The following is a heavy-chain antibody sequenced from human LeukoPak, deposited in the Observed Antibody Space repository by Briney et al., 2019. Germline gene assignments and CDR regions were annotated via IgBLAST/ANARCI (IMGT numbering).Heavy chain of an antibody. J-gene: IGHJ4*02. CDR2: IGASGLNT. Sequence: GGSLRLSCAASGFSFSAYAMSWVRQAPGKGLEWVLGIGASGLNTYYADTVKGRLTISRDNSNNAVYLQLYSLRVDDTAVYYCAKNWDDYDSSGPIDHWGQGALVTVSS. CDR1: GFSFSAYA. V-gene: IGHV3-23*01. D-gene: IGHD3-22*01. CDR3: AKNWDDYDSSGPIDH.